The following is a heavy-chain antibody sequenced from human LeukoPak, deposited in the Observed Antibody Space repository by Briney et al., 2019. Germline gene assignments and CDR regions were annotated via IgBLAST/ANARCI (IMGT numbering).Heavy chain of an antibody. D-gene: IGHD2-21*01. V-gene: IGHV3-48*02. J-gene: IGHJ6*03. CDR1: GFTFSSYS. CDR3: ARAPTPYFTYYMDV. Sequence: PGGSLRLSCAASGFTFSSYSMNWVRQAPGKGLEWVSFISSSSSTIYYADSVKGRFTVSRDNAKDSLFLQMNSLQDADTAVYYCARAPTPYFTYYMDVWGKGTTVTVSS. CDR2: ISSSSSTI.